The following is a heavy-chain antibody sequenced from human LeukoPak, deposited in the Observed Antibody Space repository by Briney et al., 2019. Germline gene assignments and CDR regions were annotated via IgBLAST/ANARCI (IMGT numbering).Heavy chain of an antibody. Sequence: ASVKVSCKASGGTFSSYAISWVRQAPGQGLEWTGGIIPIFGTANYAQKFQGRVTITADESTSTAYMELSSLRSEDTAVYYCARGRDGYTAEYDYWGQGTLVTVSS. CDR1: GGTFSSYA. V-gene: IGHV1-69*13. CDR2: IIPIFGTA. CDR3: ARGRDGYTAEYDY. J-gene: IGHJ4*02. D-gene: IGHD5-24*01.